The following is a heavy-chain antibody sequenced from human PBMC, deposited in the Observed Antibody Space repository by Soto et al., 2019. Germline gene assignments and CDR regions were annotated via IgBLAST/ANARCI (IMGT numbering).Heavy chain of an antibody. V-gene: IGHV6-1*01. Sequence: TLSVTCAISGDSVSSNSAAWNWIRHSPSRGLEWLGRTYYRSKWYNDYAVSVKSRITINPDTSKNQFSLQLNSVTPEDTAVYYCARGAAGSDYSCPDWGQGIQVTVYS. CDR3: ARGAAGSDYSCPD. CDR2: TYYRSKWYN. J-gene: IGHJ4*02. CDR1: GDSVSSNSAA. D-gene: IGHD6-13*01.